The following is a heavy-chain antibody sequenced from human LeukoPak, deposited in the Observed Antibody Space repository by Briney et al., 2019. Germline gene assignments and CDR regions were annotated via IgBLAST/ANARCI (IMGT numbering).Heavy chain of an antibody. CDR3: ASFTRIAPRSDYYYMDV. CDR2: INPNSGGT. J-gene: IGHJ6*03. D-gene: IGHD6-13*01. Sequence: ASVKVSCKASGYTFTSYYMHWVRQAPGQGLEWMGWINPNSGGTNYAQKFQGRVTTTRDTSISTAYMELSRLRSDDTAVYYCASFTRIAPRSDYYYMDVWGKGTTVTVSS. V-gene: IGHV1-2*02. CDR1: GYTFTSYY.